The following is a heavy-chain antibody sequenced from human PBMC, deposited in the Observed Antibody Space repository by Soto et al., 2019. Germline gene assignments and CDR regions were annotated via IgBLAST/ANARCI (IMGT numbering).Heavy chain of an antibody. CDR2: ISVHNGYT. Sequence: QVQLAQSGAEVKKPGASVTVSCRASGYTFSSYGISWVRQAPGQGLEWVGWISVHNGYTKYATELQGRVTMTTDTSTSTAYMELRSLRSDDSAVYFCARLEHNFGPHDYWGQGTLVTVTS. J-gene: IGHJ4*02. CDR3: ARLEHNFGPHDY. V-gene: IGHV1-18*01. CDR1: GYTFSSYG. D-gene: IGHD1-1*01.